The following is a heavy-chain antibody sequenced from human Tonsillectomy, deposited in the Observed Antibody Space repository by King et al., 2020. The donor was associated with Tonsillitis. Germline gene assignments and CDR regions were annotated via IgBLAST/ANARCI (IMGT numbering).Heavy chain of an antibody. V-gene: IGHV3-30-3*01. J-gene: IGHJ4*02. CDR3: ARDRDERYFTYYVFWSGYYTIDY. CDR2: ISYDGSNK. D-gene: IGHD3-3*01. CDR1: GFTFSSYA. Sequence: VQLVESGGGVVQPGRSLRLSCAASGFTFSSYAMHWVRQAPGKGLEWVAVISYDGSNKYYADSVKGRFTISRDNSKNTLYLQMNSLRAEDTAVYYCARDRDERYFTYYVFWSGYYTIDYWGQGTLVTVSS.